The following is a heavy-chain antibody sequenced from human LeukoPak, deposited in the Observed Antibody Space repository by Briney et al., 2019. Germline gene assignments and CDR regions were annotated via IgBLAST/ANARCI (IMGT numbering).Heavy chain of an antibody. CDR3: ARDGAFDI. V-gene: IGHV3-23*01. J-gene: IGHJ3*02. CDR2: IGKSDDGT. Sequence: EPGGSLRLSCAASGFTFSNYAMSWVRQAPGKGLEWVSGIGKSDDGTHYADSVKGRFTISRDNSKNTLYLQMNSLRDEDTTVYYCARDGAFDIWGQGTMVTVSS. CDR1: GFTFSNYA.